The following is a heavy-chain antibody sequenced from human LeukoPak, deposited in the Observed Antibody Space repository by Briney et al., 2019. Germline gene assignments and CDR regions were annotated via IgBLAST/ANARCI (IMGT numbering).Heavy chain of an antibody. CDR2: MNPNSGNT. J-gene: IGHJ4*02. CDR3: ARGGIVVVTARPYYFDY. V-gene: IGHV1-8*01. D-gene: IGHD2-21*02. CDR1: GYTFTSYD. Sequence: ASVKVSCKASGYTFTSYDINWVRQATGQGLEWMGWMNPNSGNTGYAQKFQGRVTMTRNTSISTAYMELSCLRSEDTAVYYCARGGIVVVTARPYYFDYWGQGTLVTVSS.